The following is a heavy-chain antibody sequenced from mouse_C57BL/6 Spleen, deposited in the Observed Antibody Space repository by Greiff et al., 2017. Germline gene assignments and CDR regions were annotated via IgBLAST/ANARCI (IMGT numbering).Heavy chain of an antibody. D-gene: IGHD2-2*01. CDR2: IHPTSGST. CDR3: AREDYGYDYFDY. Sequence: VKLQQPGAELVKPGASVKLSCKASGYTFTSYWMHWVKQRPGQGLEWIGMIHPTSGSTNYNEKFKSKATLTVDKSSSTAYMQLSSLTSEDSAVYYCAREDYGYDYFDYWGQGTTLTVSS. V-gene: IGHV1-64*01. CDR1: GYTFTSYW. J-gene: IGHJ2*01.